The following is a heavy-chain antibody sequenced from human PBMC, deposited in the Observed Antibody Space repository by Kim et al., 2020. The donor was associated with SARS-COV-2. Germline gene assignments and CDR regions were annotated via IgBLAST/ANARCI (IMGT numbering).Heavy chain of an antibody. Sequence: GGSLRLSCAASGFTFSGSAMHWVRQASGKGLEWVGRIRSKANSYATAYAASVKGRFTISRDDSKNTAYLQMNSLKTEDTAVYYCTRPLDDYYDISSDYGMDVWGQGTTVTVSS. J-gene: IGHJ6*02. CDR2: IRSKANSYAT. D-gene: IGHD3-22*01. V-gene: IGHV3-73*01. CDR1: GFTFSGSA. CDR3: TRPLDDYYDISSDYGMDV.